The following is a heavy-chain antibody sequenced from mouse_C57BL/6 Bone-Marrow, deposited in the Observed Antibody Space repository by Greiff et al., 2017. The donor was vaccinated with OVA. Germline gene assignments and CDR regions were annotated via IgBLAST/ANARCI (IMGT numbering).Heavy chain of an antibody. CDR3: AGGTLYWYFDV. Sequence: VQLQQSGAELVKPGASVKISCKASGYAFSSYWMNWVKQRPGKGLEWIGQIYPGDGDTNYNGKFKGKATLTADKSSSTAYMQRSSLTSEDSAVYFCAGGTLYWYFDVWGTGTTVTVSS. J-gene: IGHJ1*03. D-gene: IGHD4-1*01. CDR1: GYAFSSYW. V-gene: IGHV1-80*01. CDR2: IYPGDGDT.